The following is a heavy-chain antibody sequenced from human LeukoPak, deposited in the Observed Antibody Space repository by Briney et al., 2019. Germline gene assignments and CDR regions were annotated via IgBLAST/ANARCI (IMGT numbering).Heavy chain of an antibody. CDR1: GFTFSTFA. V-gene: IGHV3-21*01. Sequence: GGSLRLSCAASGFTFSTFAMIWVRQPPGKGLEWVSSIFPSGGEIHYADSVRGRFTISRDNAKNSLYLQMNSLRAEDTATYYCAREISGSSRGGYNWGQGTLVTVSS. D-gene: IGHD3-10*01. CDR3: AREISGSSRGGYN. J-gene: IGHJ4*02. CDR2: IFPSGGEI.